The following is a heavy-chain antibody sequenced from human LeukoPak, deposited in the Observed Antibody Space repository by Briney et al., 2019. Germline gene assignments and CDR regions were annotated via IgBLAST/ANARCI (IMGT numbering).Heavy chain of an antibody. CDR2: INPNSGGT. D-gene: IGHD2-15*01. CDR3: ARGIVVVVAARNFDY. J-gene: IGHJ4*02. CDR1: GYTFTGYY. Sequence: GASVKVSCKASGYTFTGYYMHWVRQAPGQGLEWMGWINPNSGGTNYAQKFQGGVTMTRDTSISTAYMELSRLRSDDTAVYYCARGIVVVVAARNFDYWGQGTPVTVSS. V-gene: IGHV1-2*02.